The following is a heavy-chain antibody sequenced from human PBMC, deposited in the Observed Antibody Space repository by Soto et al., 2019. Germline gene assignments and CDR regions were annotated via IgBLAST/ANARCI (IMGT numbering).Heavy chain of an antibody. CDR1: GGSFSGYY. J-gene: IGHJ6*02. Sequence: QVQLQQWGAGLLKPSETLSLTCAVNGGSFSGYYWNWIRQSAGKGLEWIGRVHHSGTTNYNPSLKGRLPRSLDTSKNHFSLQLNFVTAADTAMYYCVRQKGFFDWSSHVTGPGGMDVWGQGTSVTVSS. CDR3: VRQKGFFDWSSHVTGPGGMDV. V-gene: IGHV4-34*01. CDR2: VHHSGTT. D-gene: IGHD3-9*01.